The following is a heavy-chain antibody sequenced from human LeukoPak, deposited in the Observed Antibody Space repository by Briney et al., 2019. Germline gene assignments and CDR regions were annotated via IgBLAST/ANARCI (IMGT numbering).Heavy chain of an antibody. CDR1: GFTFSSYA. CDR3: AKDLSGSGSYYPLDY. Sequence: PGGSLRLSCAASGFTFSSYALSWVRQAPGKGLEWVSAVGGRGSSTYYADSVKGRFTISRDNSNNTLYLQMNSLRAEDTAEYYCAKDLSGSGSYYPLDYWGQGTLVTVSS. CDR2: VGGRGSST. D-gene: IGHD3-10*01. J-gene: IGHJ4*02. V-gene: IGHV3-23*01.